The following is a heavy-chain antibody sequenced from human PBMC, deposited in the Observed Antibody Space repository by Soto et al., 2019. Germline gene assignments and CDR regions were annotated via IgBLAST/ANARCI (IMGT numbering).Heavy chain of an antibody. CDR2: ISSSSSYI. CDR1: GFTFSSYS. V-gene: IGHV3-21*01. J-gene: IGHJ6*03. Sequence: EVQLVESGGGLVKPGGSLRLSCAASGFTFSSYSMNWVLQAPGKGLEWVSSISSSSSYINYADSVKGRFTISRDNAKNSLYLQMNSLRAEDTAVYYGAGAGVVGQANYYYYMDVWGKGTTVTVSS. CDR3: AGAGVVGQANYYYYMDV. D-gene: IGHD2-2*01.